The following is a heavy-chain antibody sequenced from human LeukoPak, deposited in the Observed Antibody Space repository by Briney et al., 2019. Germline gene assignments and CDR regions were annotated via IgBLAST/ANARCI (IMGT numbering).Heavy chain of an antibody. D-gene: IGHD2-15*01. CDR1: GFTFSSYV. Sequence: GGSLRLSCAASGFTFSSYVMNWVRQAPGKGLEWVSGISVSGGSTYYADSVRGRFAISRDNSENTLYLQMSSLRAEDTAVYYCAKDPSAPVVAWGQGTLVTVSS. CDR3: AKDPSAPVVA. J-gene: IGHJ4*02. V-gene: IGHV3-23*01. CDR2: ISVSGGST.